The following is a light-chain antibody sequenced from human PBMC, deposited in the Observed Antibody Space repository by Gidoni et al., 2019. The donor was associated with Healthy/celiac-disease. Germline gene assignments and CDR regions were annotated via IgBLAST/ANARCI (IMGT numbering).Light chain of an antibody. J-gene: IGKJ3*01. CDR2: AAS. V-gene: IGKV1-39*01. CDR1: QSISSY. Sequence: IKMTQSPSSLSAFVGDRVTITCRASQSISSYLNWYQQKPGKAPKLLIYAASSLQSEVPSRFRGSGSGTDFTLTISSLQPEDVATYYCQQSYSTLFTFXPXTKVDIK. CDR3: QQSYSTLFT.